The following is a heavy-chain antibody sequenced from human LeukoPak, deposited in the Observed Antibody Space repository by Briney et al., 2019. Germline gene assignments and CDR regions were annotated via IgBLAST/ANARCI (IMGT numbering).Heavy chain of an antibody. J-gene: IGHJ4*02. Sequence: GGSLRLSCAASGFTFSTYAMSWVRQAPGKGLEWVSAISGSGGSTYYGDSVKGRFTISRDNSKNTLYLQMNSLRAEDTAVYYCAKGSGYSYGYFDYWGQGTLVTVSS. CDR2: ISGSGGST. CDR1: GFTFSTYA. CDR3: AKGSGYSYGYFDY. V-gene: IGHV3-23*01. D-gene: IGHD5-18*01.